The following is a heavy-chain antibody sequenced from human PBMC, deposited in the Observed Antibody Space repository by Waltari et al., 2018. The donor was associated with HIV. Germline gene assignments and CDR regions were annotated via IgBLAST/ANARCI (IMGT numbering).Heavy chain of an antibody. D-gene: IGHD6-13*01. CDR1: GFAWSRDV. J-gene: IGHJ4*02. Sequence: EVQLVESGGGLVQPGGSLRLSCAVSGFAWSRDVVSWARQAPGKGLEWVANIKQEGSEKYYVDSVKGRFTISRDNAKNSLYLQMNSLRAEDTAVYYCARPSAAGRFDYWGQGTLVTVSS. V-gene: IGHV3-7*01. CDR2: IKQEGSEK. CDR3: ARPSAAGRFDY.